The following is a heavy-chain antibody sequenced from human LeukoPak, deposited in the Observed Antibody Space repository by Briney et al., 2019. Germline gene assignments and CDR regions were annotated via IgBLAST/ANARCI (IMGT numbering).Heavy chain of an antibody. CDR1: GFTFSNYA. CDR2: ILGSGVST. CDR3: AKDINTADY. V-gene: IGHV3-23*01. J-gene: IGHJ4*02. Sequence: GGSLRLSCAASGFTFSNYAMSWVRQAPGKGLEWVSAILGSGVSTFYADSVKGRFTITRDNSKNTLYLRMNSLRAEDTAVYYCAKDINTADYWGQGTLVTVSS.